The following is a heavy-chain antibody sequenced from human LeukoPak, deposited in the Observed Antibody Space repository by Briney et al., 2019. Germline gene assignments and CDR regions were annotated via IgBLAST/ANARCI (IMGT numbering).Heavy chain of an antibody. CDR1: GFSFSNYE. V-gene: IGHV3-74*01. CDR2: INSDGRNT. CDR3: ARPRSYEAFDI. Sequence: QAGGSLRLSCAASGFSFSNYEINWVRQAPGKGLVWVSRINSDGRNTNYADSVKGRFTISRDNAKNTLFLQMNSLRAEDTAVYYCARPRSYEAFDIWGQGTMVTVSS. D-gene: IGHD6-6*01. J-gene: IGHJ3*02.